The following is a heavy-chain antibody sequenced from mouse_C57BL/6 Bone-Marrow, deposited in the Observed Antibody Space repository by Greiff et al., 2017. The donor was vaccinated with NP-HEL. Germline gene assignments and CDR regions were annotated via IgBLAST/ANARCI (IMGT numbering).Heavy chain of an antibody. CDR1: GFNIKDYY. J-gene: IGHJ2*01. D-gene: IGHD2-1*01. Sequence: VQLKQPGAELVKPGASVKLSCTASGFNIKDYYMHWVKQRTEQGLEWIGRIDPEDGETKYAPKFQGKATLTDDTSSNTAYLQLSSLTSEDTAVCYCARIHYGNYEDYWGQGTTLTVSS. V-gene: IGHV14-2*01. CDR2: IDPEDGET. CDR3: ARIHYGNYEDY.